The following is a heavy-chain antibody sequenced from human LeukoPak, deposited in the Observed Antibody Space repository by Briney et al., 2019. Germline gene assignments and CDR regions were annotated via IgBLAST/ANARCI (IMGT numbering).Heavy chain of an antibody. D-gene: IGHD3-10*01. Sequence: EASVKVSCKASGYTFTSYGISWVRQAPGQGLEWMGWISAYNGNTNYAQKLQGRVTMTTDTSTSTAYMELRSLRSDDAAVYYCARALTYYYGSGNAFDIWGQGTMVTVSS. CDR1: GYTFTSYG. V-gene: IGHV1-18*01. J-gene: IGHJ3*02. CDR3: ARALTYYYGSGNAFDI. CDR2: ISAYNGNT.